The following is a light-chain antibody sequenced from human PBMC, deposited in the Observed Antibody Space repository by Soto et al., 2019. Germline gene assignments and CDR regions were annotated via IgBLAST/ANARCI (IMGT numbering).Light chain of an antibody. Sequence: EIVMPQSPVTLSVSAGERSTLSCLASQSVSGNLAWYQQKPGQAPRLLIYGVSARATGIPARFSGSGFGTEFTLTISSLQSEDFALYYCQQYNGWPETFGQGTKVDTK. V-gene: IGKV3-15*01. CDR2: GVS. J-gene: IGKJ1*01. CDR1: QSVSGN. CDR3: QQYNGWPET.